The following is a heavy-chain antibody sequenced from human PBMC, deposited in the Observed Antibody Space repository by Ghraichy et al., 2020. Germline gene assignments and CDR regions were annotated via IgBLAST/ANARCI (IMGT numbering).Heavy chain of an antibody. CDR1: GYTFTGYY. V-gene: IGHV1-2*02. J-gene: IGHJ4*02. D-gene: IGHD1-26*01. CDR2: INPNSGGT. Sequence: ASVKVSCKASGYTFTGYYMYWVRQAPGQGLEWMGWINPNSGGTNYAQKFQGRVTMTRDTSISTAYMELSRLRSDDTAVYYCASPDSVGSGLYDYWGQGTLVTVSS. CDR3: ASPDSVGSGLYDY.